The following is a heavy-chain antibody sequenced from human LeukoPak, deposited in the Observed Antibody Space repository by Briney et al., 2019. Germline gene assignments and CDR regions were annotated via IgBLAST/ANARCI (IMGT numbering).Heavy chain of an antibody. V-gene: IGHV4-4*09. CDR1: GGSISSYY. D-gene: IGHD3-22*01. CDR3: ARLNYYDSSGYSPWFDP. J-gene: IGHJ5*02. Sequence: SETLSLTCTVSGGSISSYYWSWIRQPPGKGLEWIGYIYTSGSTNYNPSLKSRVTISVDTSKNQFSPKLSSVTAADTAVYYCARLNYYDSSGYSPWFDPWGQGTLVTVSS. CDR2: IYTSGST.